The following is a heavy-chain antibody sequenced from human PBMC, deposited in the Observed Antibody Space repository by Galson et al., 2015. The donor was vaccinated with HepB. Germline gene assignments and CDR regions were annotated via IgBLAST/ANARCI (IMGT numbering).Heavy chain of an antibody. CDR3: AKGYSISSPFDY. CDR2: IGVGRTTQ. V-gene: IGHV3-23*01. CDR1: GFTFGSHV. J-gene: IGHJ4*02. Sequence: SLRLSCAASGFTFGSHVTAWVRRAPGRGLEWVSSIGVGRTTQYYGDSVKGRFTVSRDNSNNTLYLQINSLTAEDTAIYFCAKGYSISSPFDYWGQGTPVAVSS. D-gene: IGHD5-12*01.